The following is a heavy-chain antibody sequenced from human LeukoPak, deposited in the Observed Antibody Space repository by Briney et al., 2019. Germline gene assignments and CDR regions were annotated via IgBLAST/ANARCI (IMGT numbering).Heavy chain of an antibody. CDR2: VNHSGST. Sequence: PSETLSLTCAVYGGSFSGYYWSWIRQPPGKGLEWIGEVNHSGSTNYNPSLKSRVTILVDTSKNQFSLKLSSVTAADTAVYYCARIRGFLEWLSLDYWGQGTLVTVSS. CDR1: GGSFSGYY. J-gene: IGHJ4*02. D-gene: IGHD3-3*01. V-gene: IGHV4-34*01. CDR3: ARIRGFLEWLSLDY.